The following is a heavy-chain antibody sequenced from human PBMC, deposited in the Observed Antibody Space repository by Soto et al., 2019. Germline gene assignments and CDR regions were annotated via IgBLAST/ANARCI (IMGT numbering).Heavy chain of an antibody. CDR1: GYTFTSYG. D-gene: IGHD3-10*01. Sequence: GASVKVSCKASGYTFTSYGISWVRQAPGQGLEWMGWISAYNGNTNYAQKLQGRVTMTTDTSTSTAYMELRSLGSDDTAVYYCARDLMVRGPQAWFDPWGQGTLVTVSS. CDR2: ISAYNGNT. CDR3: ARDLMVRGPQAWFDP. V-gene: IGHV1-18*01. J-gene: IGHJ5*02.